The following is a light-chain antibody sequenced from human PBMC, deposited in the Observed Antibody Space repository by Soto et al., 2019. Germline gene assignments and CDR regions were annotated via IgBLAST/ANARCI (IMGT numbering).Light chain of an antibody. CDR3: CSYAGTSTFVV. J-gene: IGLJ2*01. Sequence: QSALTQPASVSGSPGQSITISCTGISSDVGSYNLVSWYQQHPGKSPKLMIYEVGKRPSGVSNRFSVSKSGNTASLTISGLQAGDESDYYCCSYAGTSTFVVFGGGTKLTVL. CDR1: SSDVGSYNL. CDR2: EVG. V-gene: IGLV2-23*02.